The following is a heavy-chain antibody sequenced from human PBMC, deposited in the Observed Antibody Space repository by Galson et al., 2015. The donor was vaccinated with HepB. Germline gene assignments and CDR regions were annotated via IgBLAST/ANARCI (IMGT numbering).Heavy chain of an antibody. Sequence: SVKVSCKASGYTFTSYGISWVRQAPGQGLEWMGWISAYNGNTNYAQKLQGRVTMTTDTSTSTAYMELRSLRSDDTAVYYCARDKGGDNLGGGGYYYYYYGMDVWGQGTTVTVSS. D-gene: IGHD1-1*01. CDR1: GYTFTSYG. V-gene: IGHV1-18*04. CDR3: ARDKGGDNLGGGGYYYYYYGMDV. J-gene: IGHJ6*02. CDR2: ISAYNGNT.